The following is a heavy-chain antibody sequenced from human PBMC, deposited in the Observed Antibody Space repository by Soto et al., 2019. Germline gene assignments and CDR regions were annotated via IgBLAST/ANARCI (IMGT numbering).Heavy chain of an antibody. Sequence: SETLSLTCTVSGGSISSYYWSWIRQPPGKGLEWIGYIYYSGSTNYNPSLKSRVTISVDTSKNQFSLKLSSVTAADTAVYYCARHEGWDSSGWYAFDYWGQGTLVTVSS. J-gene: IGHJ4*02. CDR1: GGSISSYY. CDR3: ARHEGWDSSGWYAFDY. D-gene: IGHD6-19*01. CDR2: IYYSGST. V-gene: IGHV4-59*08.